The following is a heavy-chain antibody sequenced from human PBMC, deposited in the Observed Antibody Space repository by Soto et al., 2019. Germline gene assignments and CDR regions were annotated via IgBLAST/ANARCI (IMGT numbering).Heavy chain of an antibody. Sequence: GGSLRLSCAASGFTFSSYSMNWVRQAPGKGLEWVSYISSSSSTIYYADSVKGRFTISRDNAKNSLYLQMNSLRAEDTAVYYCARDGSPSGPYCSGGSCYSSWFDPWGQGTLVTVSS. CDR1: GFTFSSYS. D-gene: IGHD2-15*01. J-gene: IGHJ5*02. CDR3: ARDGSPSGPYCSGGSCYSSWFDP. CDR2: ISSSSSTI. V-gene: IGHV3-48*01.